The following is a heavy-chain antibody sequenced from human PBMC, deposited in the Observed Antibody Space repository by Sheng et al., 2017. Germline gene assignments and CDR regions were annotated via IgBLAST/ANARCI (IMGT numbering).Heavy chain of an antibody. CDR1: GFIFNNDA. V-gene: IGHV3-23*04. J-gene: IGHJ3*02. Sequence: EMQLVEFGGGLVQPGGSLRLSCVASGFIFNNDAMSWVRQAPGKGLEWVSGISDNGGTTYYADSVKGRFTISRDNSKNTLYLQMNSLRAEDTALYYCVKDWVYDSFDIWGRRDNGHR. CDR2: ISDNGGTT. D-gene: IGHD3-16*01. CDR3: VKDWVYDSFDI.